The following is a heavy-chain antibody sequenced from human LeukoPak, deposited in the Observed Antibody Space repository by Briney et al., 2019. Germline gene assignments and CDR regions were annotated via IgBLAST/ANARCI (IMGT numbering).Heavy chain of an antibody. D-gene: IGHD2-2*01. J-gene: IGHJ6*02. Sequence: GGSLSLACAVSGFTFSSYSMNWVRQAPGKGREWVSYISSSSSTIYYADSEKGRFTISRDNAKNSLYLQMNSLRDEDTAVYYCARDSLDIVVVPAATYYYYYGMDVWGQGTTVTVSS. V-gene: IGHV3-48*02. CDR3: ARDSLDIVVVPAATYYYYYGMDV. CDR2: ISSSSSTI. CDR1: GFTFSSYS.